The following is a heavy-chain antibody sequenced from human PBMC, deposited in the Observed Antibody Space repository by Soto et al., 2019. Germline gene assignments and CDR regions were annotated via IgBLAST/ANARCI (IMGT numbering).Heavy chain of an antibody. CDR2: IIPILGIA. CDR1: GGTFSSYT. J-gene: IGHJ6*03. CDR3: ARVPTIVVVPAAATYYYMDV. V-gene: IGHV1-69*02. Sequence: QVQLVQSGAEVKKPGSSVKVSCKASGGTFSSYTISWVRQAPGQGLEWMGRIIPILGIANYAQKFKGRVTIPADNSTSTAYMELSSLRSEDTAVYYCARVPTIVVVPAAATYYYMDVWGKGTTVTVSS. D-gene: IGHD2-2*01.